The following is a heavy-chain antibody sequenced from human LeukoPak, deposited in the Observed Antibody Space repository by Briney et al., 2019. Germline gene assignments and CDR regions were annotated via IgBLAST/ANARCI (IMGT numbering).Heavy chain of an antibody. V-gene: IGHV1-2*02. CDR3: AREDYGDYRWFDP. J-gene: IGHJ5*02. CDR1: GYTFTGYY. D-gene: IGHD4-17*01. Sequence: GASVKVSCKASGYTFTGYYMHWVRQAPGQGLEWMGWINPNSGGTNYAQKVQGRVTMTRDTSISTAYMELSRLRSDDTAVYYCAREDYGDYRWFDPWGQGTLVTVSS. CDR2: INPNSGGT.